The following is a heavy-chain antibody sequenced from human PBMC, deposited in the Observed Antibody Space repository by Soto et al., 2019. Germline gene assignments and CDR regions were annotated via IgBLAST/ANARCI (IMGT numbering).Heavy chain of an antibody. D-gene: IGHD4-17*01. V-gene: IGHV1-2*04. CDR3: ARVSYGDYGSYYFDY. CDR2: INPNSGGT. J-gene: IGHJ4*02. CDR1: GYTFTGYY. Sequence: QVQLVQSGAEVKKPGASVKVSCKASGYTFTGYYMHWVRQAPGQGLEWMGWINPNSGGTNYAQKFQGWVTRTSDTSISTAYMELSRLRSDDTAVYYCARVSYGDYGSYYFDYWGQGTLVTVSS.